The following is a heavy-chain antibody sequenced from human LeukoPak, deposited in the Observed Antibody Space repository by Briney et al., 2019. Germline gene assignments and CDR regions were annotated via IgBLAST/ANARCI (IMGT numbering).Heavy chain of an antibody. Sequence: PGGSLRLSCAASGFSFSTYAMSWVRQAPGKGLEWVSGVNGNGGSTSYADSVKGRFTISRDNSKNTLYLQMNSLRAEDTAVYYCANLPQLIPASSNYWGQGTLVTVSS. CDR1: GFSFSTYA. D-gene: IGHD5-18*01. J-gene: IGHJ4*02. V-gene: IGHV3-23*01. CDR3: ANLPQLIPASSNY. CDR2: VNGNGGST.